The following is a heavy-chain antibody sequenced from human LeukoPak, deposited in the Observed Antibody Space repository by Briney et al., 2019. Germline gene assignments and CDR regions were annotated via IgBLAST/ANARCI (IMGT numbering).Heavy chain of an antibody. J-gene: IGHJ4*02. V-gene: IGHV3-23*01. D-gene: IGHD2-15*01. CDR2: IGGSGDST. Sequence: GGSLRLSCAASGFTFSSYAMSWVRQAPGKGLEWVSAIGGSGDSTYYADSVKGRFTISRDNSKDTLFLLMNSLRAEDTAVYYCAKDHPVAATSYYAYWGQGTLVTVSS. CDR1: GFTFSSYA. CDR3: AKDHPVAATSYYAY.